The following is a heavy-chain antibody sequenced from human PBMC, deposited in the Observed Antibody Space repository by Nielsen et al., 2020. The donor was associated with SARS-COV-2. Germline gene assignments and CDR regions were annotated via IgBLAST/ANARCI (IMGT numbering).Heavy chain of an antibody. Sequence: ASVKVSCKASGYTFTSYGISWVRQAPGQGLEWMGWISAYNGNTNYAQKLQGRVTMTRDTSINTAYMDLSRLTSDDTAVYYCARDLFFGDYERDAFDIWGQGTLVTVSS. D-gene: IGHD4-17*01. V-gene: IGHV1-18*01. J-gene: IGHJ3*02. CDR1: GYTFTSYG. CDR2: ISAYNGNT. CDR3: ARDLFFGDYERDAFDI.